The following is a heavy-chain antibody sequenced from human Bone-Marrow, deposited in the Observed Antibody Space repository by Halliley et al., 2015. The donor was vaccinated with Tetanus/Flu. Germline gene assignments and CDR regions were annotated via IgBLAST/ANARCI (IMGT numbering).Heavy chain of an antibody. V-gene: IGHV4-31*03. D-gene: IGHD3-10*01. J-gene: IGHJ5*02. CDR2: IYYSGST. CDR1: GGSISSGGYY. CDR3: ARSGSGNYEGWLDP. Sequence: TLSLTCTVSGGSISSGGYYWSWIRQHPGKGLEWIGYIYYSGSTYYSPSLKSRVTISVDTSKNQFSLRLSSVTPADTAVYYCARSGSGNYEGWLDPWGQGTLVTVSS.